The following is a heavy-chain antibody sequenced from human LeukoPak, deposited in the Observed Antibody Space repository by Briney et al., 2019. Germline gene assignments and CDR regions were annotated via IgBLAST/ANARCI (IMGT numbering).Heavy chain of an antibody. CDR3: ARIYYYDSSGYCDY. J-gene: IGHJ4*02. D-gene: IGHD3-22*01. CDR1: GGSISNYY. V-gene: IGHV4-59*01. CDR2: IYYSGST. Sequence: SETLSLTCTVSGGSISNYYWSWIRQPPGKGLEWIGYIYYSGSTNYNPSLKSRVTISVDTSKNQFALNLSSVTAAATAVYYCARIYYYDSSGYCDYWGQGTLVTVSS.